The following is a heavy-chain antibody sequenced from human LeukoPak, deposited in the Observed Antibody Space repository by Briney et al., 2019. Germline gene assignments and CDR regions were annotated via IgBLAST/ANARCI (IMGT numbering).Heavy chain of an antibody. CDR1: GFTFSSYG. CDR2: IRYDGSNK. V-gene: IGHV3-30*02. Sequence: GGSLRLSCAASGFTFSSYGMHWVRQAPGKGLEWVAFIRYDGSNKYYADSVKGRFTISRDNSKNTLYLQMNSLRAEDTAVYYCARDRRDRDGYNSWFDPWGQGTLVTVSS. J-gene: IGHJ5*02. CDR3: ARDRRDRDGYNSWFDP. D-gene: IGHD5-24*01.